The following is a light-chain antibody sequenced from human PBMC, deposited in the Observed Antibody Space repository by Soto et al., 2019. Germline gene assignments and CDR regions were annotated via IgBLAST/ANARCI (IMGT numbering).Light chain of an antibody. CDR1: RSNIGAGYD. CDR3: QSYDSSLSGSGV. J-gene: IGLJ2*01. Sequence: QSVLTQPPSVSGAPGQRVTISCTGSRSNIGAGYDVHWYQQLPGTVPKLLIYGNSNRPSGVPDRFSGSKSGTSASLAITGLQAEDEADYYCQSYDSSLSGSGVFGGGTQLTVL. CDR2: GNS. V-gene: IGLV1-40*01.